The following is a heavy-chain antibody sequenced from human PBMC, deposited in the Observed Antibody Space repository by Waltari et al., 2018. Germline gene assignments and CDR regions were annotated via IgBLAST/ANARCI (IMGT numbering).Heavy chain of an antibody. J-gene: IGHJ3*02. CDR2: IYTSGST. V-gene: IGHV4-61*09. CDR1: GGSISSGSYY. CDR3: ARVLYDYIWGSYGDAFDI. Sequence: QVQLQESGPGLVKPSQTLSLTCTVSGGSISSGSYYWSWIRQPAGKGLEWIGYIYTSGSTNTNPSLKSRVTISVDTSKNQFSLKLSSVTAADTAVYYCARVLYDYIWGSYGDAFDIWGQGTMVTVSS. D-gene: IGHD3-16*01.